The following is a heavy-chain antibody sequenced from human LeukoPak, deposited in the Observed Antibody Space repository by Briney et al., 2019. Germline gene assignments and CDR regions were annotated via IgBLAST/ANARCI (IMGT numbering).Heavy chain of an antibody. V-gene: IGHV4-59*12. D-gene: IGHD3-9*01. J-gene: IGHJ4*02. Sequence: SETLSLTCTVSGHSIGDYYWSWIRQPPGKGLEWVGYIYYSGSTNYNTSLKSRVPIPVETSKNQCSRKLSSVTAATQPDYYCARRVRYFDHNDYWGQGTLVTVSS. CDR1: GHSIGDYY. CDR3: ARRVRYFDHNDY. CDR2: IYYSGST.